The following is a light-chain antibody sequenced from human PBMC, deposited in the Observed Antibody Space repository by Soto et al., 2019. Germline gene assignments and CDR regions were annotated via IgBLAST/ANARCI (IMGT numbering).Light chain of an antibody. J-gene: IGLJ3*02. CDR2: DVS. Sequence: QSALTQPASVSGSPGQSITISCIGTSSDVGGDNYVSWYQQHPGKVPKLMIYDVSNRPSGVSNRFSGSKSGNTASLTISGLQAEDEADYYCSSYTTSSTWVLGGGTKLTVL. CDR1: SSDVGGDNY. CDR3: SSYTTSSTWV. V-gene: IGLV2-14*01.